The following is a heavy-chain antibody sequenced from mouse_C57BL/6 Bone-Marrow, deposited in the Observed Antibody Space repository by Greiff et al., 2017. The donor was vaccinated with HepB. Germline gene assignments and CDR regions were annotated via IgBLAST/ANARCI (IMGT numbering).Heavy chain of an antibody. CDR3: TLGDY. CDR1: GFNIKDDY. Sequence: VHVKQSGAELVRPGASVKLSCTASGFNIKDDYMHWVKQRPEQGLEWIGWIDTENGDTEYASKFQGKATIAADTSSNTAYLQLSSLTSEDTAVYYCTLGDYWGQGTTLTVSS. J-gene: IGHJ2*01. V-gene: IGHV14-4*01. CDR2: IDTENGDT.